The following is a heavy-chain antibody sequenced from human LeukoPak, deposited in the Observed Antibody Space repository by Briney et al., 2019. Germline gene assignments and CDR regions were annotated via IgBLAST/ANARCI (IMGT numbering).Heavy chain of an antibody. Sequence: GGSLSLSCAGSGFTLSSYAIHWVRQAPGKGLEWVAVISFDGSHELYADSVKGRFTVSRDNSKNTLYLQMNSLRTEDTAMYYCARGAAAALRKWGQGTLVTVSS. CDR1: GFTLSSYA. J-gene: IGHJ4*02. V-gene: IGHV3-30*04. CDR3: ARGAAAALRK. CDR2: ISFDGSHE. D-gene: IGHD6-13*01.